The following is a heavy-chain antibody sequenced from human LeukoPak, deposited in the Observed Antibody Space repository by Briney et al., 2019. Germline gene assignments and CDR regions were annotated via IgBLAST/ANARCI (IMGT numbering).Heavy chain of an antibody. CDR1: VFTFSSYE. J-gene: IGHJ4*02. V-gene: IGHV3-48*03. CDR2: ISSSGSTI. Sequence: GGSLRLSCAASVFTFSSYEMNWVRQAPGKGLEWVSYISSSGSTIYYADSVKGRFTISRDNAKNSLYLQMNSLRAEDTAVYYCATSRYSSSWAPRGGWGQGTLVTVSS. D-gene: IGHD6-13*01. CDR3: ATSRYSSSWAPRGG.